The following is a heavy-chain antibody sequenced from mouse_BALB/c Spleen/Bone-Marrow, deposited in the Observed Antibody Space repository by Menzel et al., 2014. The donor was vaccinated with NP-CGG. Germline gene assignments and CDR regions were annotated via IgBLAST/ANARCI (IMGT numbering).Heavy chain of an antibody. CDR2: IDPANGYT. J-gene: IGHJ4*01. D-gene: IGHD1-1*01. CDR1: GFNIKDTY. V-gene: IGHV14-3*02. Sequence: VQLQQSGAELVKPGASVKLSCTASGFNIKDTYMHWVKQRPEQGLERIGRIDPANGYTKFDPKFQGKATITADTSSNTAYLQLSSLTSEDTVVYYCARGTTVVSYYAMDYWGQGTSVTVSS. CDR3: ARGTTVVSYYAMDY.